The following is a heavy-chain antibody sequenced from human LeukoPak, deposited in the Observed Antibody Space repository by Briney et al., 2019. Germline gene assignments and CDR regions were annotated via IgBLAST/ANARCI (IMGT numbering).Heavy chain of an antibody. J-gene: IGHJ3*02. CDR3: ARLKHDAFDM. CDR1: GSTVSSNY. Sequence: GGSLRLSCAVSGSTVSSNYMTWVRQAPGMGLEWVSIIYSGGSTYYADSVKGRFTISRDSSENTLYLQVNSLRAEDTAVYYCARLKHDAFDMWGQGTMVTVSS. V-gene: IGHV3-53*01. CDR2: IYSGGST.